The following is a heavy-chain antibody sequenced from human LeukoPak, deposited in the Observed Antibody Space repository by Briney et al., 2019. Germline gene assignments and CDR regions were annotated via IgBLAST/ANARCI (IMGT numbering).Heavy chain of an antibody. Sequence: GGSLRLSRAASVFTVSSNYMSWVRQPPGRGVEWVSVIYSGGSTYYADPVKGRVTISRDNSKNKLYLQMNSLRDGDTAVYYCARDNIAMVRGVIYDAFDIWGQGTMVTVPS. D-gene: IGHD3-10*01. CDR3: ARDNIAMVRGVIYDAFDI. CDR1: VFTVSSNY. CDR2: IYSGGST. J-gene: IGHJ3*02. V-gene: IGHV3-53*01.